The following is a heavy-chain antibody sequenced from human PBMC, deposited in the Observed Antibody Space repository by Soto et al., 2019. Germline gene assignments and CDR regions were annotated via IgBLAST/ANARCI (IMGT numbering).Heavy chain of an antibody. CDR2: IHHSGST. CDR1: VYSISSGYY. CDR3: ARDISASDGDY. Sequence: PSETLSLTCSVSVYSISSGYYWVWIRQAPGKGLEWIGNIHHSGSTYYNPSLESRVTISIDTSKNQFSLRLTSVTAADTAIYYCARDISASDGDYWGQGTMVTVSS. J-gene: IGHJ4*02. V-gene: IGHV4-38-2*02. D-gene: IGHD2-21*01.